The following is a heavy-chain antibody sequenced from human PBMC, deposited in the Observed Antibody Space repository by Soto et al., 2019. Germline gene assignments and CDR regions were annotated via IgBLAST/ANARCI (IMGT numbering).Heavy chain of an antibody. CDR2: MTGTGITT. D-gene: IGHD1-26*01. CDR3: ANAVSESIRYFDY. V-gene: IGHV3-23*01. J-gene: IGHJ4*02. CDR1: GITFSNYA. Sequence: EVQMLESGGDLVQPGGSLRLSCAATGITFSNYAMNWVRQAPGKGLEWVSLMTGTGITTYYAFSVRGRFASSRDNSRNTLYLQMDSLRADETAVYYSANAVSESIRYFDYWGQGTLVTVFS.